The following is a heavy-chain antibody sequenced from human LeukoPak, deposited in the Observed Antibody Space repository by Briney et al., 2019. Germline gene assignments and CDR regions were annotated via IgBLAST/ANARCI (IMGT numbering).Heavy chain of an antibody. D-gene: IGHD3-16*01. Sequence: GESLKISCTASGFMFSRLGMQWVRQAPGEGLEWVAMIWHDGSVEEYADSVNGRFTISRDNSQNTLYLQMNSLRDDDTAVYYCAKEGDQFRGYLDAWGKGTTVTVSS. J-gene: IGHJ6*03. CDR1: GFMFSRLG. V-gene: IGHV3-33*06. CDR2: IWHDGSVE. CDR3: AKEGDQFRGYLDA.